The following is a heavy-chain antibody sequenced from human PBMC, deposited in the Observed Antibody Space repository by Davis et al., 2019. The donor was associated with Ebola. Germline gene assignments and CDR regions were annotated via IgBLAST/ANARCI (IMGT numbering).Heavy chain of an antibody. CDR2: INNSGTS. CDR3: ARGVRFCSAGRCYVFWFDP. J-gene: IGHJ5*02. V-gene: IGHV4-34*01. CDR1: GGSFSGYY. D-gene: IGHD2-15*01. Sequence: SQTLSLTCAVSGGSFSGYYWTWIRQPPGKGLEWIGEINNSGTSNYNPSLKSRLTISVDTSKNLFSLDLISVTAADTAVYYCARGVRFCSAGRCYVFWFDPWGQGTLVTVSS.